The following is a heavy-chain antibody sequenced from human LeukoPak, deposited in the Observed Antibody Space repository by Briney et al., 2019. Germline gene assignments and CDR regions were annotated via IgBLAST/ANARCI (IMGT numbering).Heavy chain of an antibody. V-gene: IGHV4-59*01. CDR1: GGSISNYY. CDR2: VSYSGST. D-gene: IGHD2-15*01. CDR3: ARGYCSGGTCYRTFFDY. Sequence: SETLSLTCAVSGGSISNYYWSWIRQHPGKGLEWIGYVSYSGSTNYNSTLKSRATISVDTSKNQFSLKLSSVTAADTAVYYCARGYCSGGTCYRTFFDYWGQGTLVTVSS. J-gene: IGHJ4*02.